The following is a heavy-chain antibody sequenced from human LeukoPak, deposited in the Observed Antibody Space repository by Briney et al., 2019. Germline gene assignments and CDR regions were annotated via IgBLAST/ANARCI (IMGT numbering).Heavy chain of an antibody. CDR1: GGSFSGYY. Sequence: SETLSLTCAVYGGSFSGYYWSWIRQPPGKGLEWIGEINHSGSTNYNPSLKSRVTISVDTSKNQFSLKLSSVTAADTAMYYCARGLSAIVHWGQGTLVAVSS. D-gene: IGHD2-21*02. CDR2: INHSGST. CDR3: ARGLSAIVH. V-gene: IGHV4-34*01. J-gene: IGHJ4*02.